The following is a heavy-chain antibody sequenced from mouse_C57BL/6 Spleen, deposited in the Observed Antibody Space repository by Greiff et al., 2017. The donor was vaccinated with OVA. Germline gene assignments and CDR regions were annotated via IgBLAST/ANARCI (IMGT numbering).Heavy chain of an antibody. J-gene: IGHJ3*01. V-gene: IGHV5-6*01. D-gene: IGHD2-5*01. Sequence: EVQRVESGGDLVKPGGSLKLSCAASGFTFSSYGMSWVRQTPDKRLEWVATISSGGSYTYYPDSVKGRFTISRDNAKNTLYLQMSSLKSEDTAMYYCALYYSNYSFAYWGQGTLVTVSA. CDR2: ISSGGSYT. CDR3: ALYYSNYSFAY. CDR1: GFTFSSYG.